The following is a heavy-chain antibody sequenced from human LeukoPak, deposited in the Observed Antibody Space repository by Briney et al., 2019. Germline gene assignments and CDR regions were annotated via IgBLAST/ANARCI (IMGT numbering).Heavy chain of an antibody. D-gene: IGHD4-23*01. J-gene: IGHJ4*02. V-gene: IGHV4-30-4*01. Sequence: SETLSLTCAVSGGSSRSGDYFWSWIRQPPGKGLEWIGHIHYSGNTYYNPSLKSRVSISVDTSKNQFSLELSSVTAADTAVYYCARENNDYGGKKAFDYWGQGTLVTVSS. CDR2: IHYSGNT. CDR1: GGSSRSGDYF. CDR3: ARENNDYGGKKAFDY.